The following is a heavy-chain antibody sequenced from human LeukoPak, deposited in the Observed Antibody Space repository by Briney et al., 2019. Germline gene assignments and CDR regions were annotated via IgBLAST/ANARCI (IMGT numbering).Heavy chain of an antibody. CDR3: ANQFCTTLNYYYYYGMDV. V-gene: IGHV3-30*02. D-gene: IGHD1-1*01. J-gene: IGHJ6*02. CDR1: GFTFSSYG. CDR2: IRYDGSNK. Sequence: GVSLRLSCAASGFTFSSYGMHWVRQAPGKGLEWVAFIRYDGSNKYYADSVKGRFTISRDNSKNTLYLQMNSLRAEDTAAYYCANQFCTTLNYYYYYGMDVWGQGTTVTVSS.